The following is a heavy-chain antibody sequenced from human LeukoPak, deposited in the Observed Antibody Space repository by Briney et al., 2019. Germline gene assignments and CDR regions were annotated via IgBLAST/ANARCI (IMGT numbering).Heavy chain of an antibody. CDR1: GFTFDDSG. Sequence: GGSLRLSCAASGFTFDDSGMSWVRQAPGKGLEWVSGINWNGDNTGYADSVKGRFTISRDNAKNSLYLQMNSLRAEDTAVYYCARDYNDFWSGYLYYYYYYMDVWGKGTTVTVSS. CDR3: ARDYNDFWSGYLYYYYYYMDV. CDR2: INWNGDNT. J-gene: IGHJ6*03. D-gene: IGHD3-3*01. V-gene: IGHV3-20*04.